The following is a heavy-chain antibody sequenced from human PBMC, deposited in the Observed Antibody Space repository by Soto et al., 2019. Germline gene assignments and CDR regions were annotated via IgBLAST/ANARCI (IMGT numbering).Heavy chain of an antibody. CDR3: ARIRGYWYGLDV. V-gene: IGHV3-23*01. CDR2: ITGTGGDT. CDR1: GFPLSTYG. J-gene: IGHJ6*02. Sequence: EVQLLESGGGLVQPGGSLRLSCAASGFPLSTYGMSWVRQAPGKGLEWVSSITGTGGDTYYADSVKGRFTSSRDNSNNMLYLPMNSLRVADPAVYYCARIRGYWYGLDVWGQGTTVPVSS.